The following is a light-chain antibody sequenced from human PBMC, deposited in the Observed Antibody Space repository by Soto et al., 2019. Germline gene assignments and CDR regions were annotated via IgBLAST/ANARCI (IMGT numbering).Light chain of an antibody. Sequence: EIVMTQSPSTLSVSPGERATLSCRASQSVSSNLAWFQQKHGQAPRLLIYGASTRATGLPARFSGSGSGTEFTLTISSLQSEDFAVYYCQQYNIWPITFGQGTRLEIK. CDR1: QSVSSN. J-gene: IGKJ5*01. V-gene: IGKV3D-15*01. CDR2: GAS. CDR3: QQYNIWPIT.